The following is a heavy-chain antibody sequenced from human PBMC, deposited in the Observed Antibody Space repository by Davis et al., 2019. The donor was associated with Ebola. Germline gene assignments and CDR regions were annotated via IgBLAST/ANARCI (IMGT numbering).Heavy chain of an antibody. V-gene: IGHV3-23*01. CDR3: AKGPTRSSYY. J-gene: IGHJ4*02. Sequence: GESLKISCAASGFIFSSCGMNWVRQAPGKGLEWVSGIGVSGGTTYADSVKGRFTIPRNNSQNTLYLQMTGLGAEDTAIYYCAKGPTRSSYYWGQGTLVTVSS. CDR2: IGVSGGTT. D-gene: IGHD6-19*01. CDR1: GFIFSSCG.